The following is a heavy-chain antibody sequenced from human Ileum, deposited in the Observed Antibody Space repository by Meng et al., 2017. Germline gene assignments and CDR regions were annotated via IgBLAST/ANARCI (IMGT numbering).Heavy chain of an antibody. J-gene: IGHJ2*01. V-gene: IGHV4-4*02. CDR3: ARADYVRYFDL. CDR1: GGSIESNNW. D-gene: IGHD3-10*02. CDR2: VYHSGST. Sequence: QVQWQESGPGLVKPSETLSLPCAVSGGSIESNNWWTWIRQPPGQGLEWIGEVYHSGSTHYNPSLQSRVTISIDNSKNRFSLSLNSVTAADTAIYYCARADYVRYFDLWGRGTLVTVSS.